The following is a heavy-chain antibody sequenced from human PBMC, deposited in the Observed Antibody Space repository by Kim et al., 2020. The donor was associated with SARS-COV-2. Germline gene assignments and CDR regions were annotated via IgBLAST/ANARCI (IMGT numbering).Heavy chain of an antibody. J-gene: IGHJ3*02. CDR3: ASASNWNSYALDI. Sequence: SYSQSFESHVTISGDKSNNTAYLQWSSLKASDTAMYYCASASNWNSYALDIWGQGTMVTVSS. V-gene: IGHV5-10-1*01. D-gene: IGHD1-1*01.